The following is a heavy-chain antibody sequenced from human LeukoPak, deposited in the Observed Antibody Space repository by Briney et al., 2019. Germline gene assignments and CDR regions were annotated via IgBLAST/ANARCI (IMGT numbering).Heavy chain of an antibody. Sequence: GGSLRLSCAASGFTFSSYAMSWVRQAPGKGLEWVSAISGSGGSTYYADSVKGRFTISRDNSKNTLYLQMNSLRAEDTAVYYCAKDRYYYDSSGYYAYWGQGTLVTVSS. V-gene: IGHV3-23*01. CDR2: ISGSGGST. CDR1: GFTFSSYA. D-gene: IGHD3-22*01. CDR3: AKDRYYYDSSGYYAY. J-gene: IGHJ4*02.